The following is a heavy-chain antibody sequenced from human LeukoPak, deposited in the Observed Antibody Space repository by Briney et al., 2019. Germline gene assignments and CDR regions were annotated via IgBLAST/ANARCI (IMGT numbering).Heavy chain of an antibody. J-gene: IGHJ6*03. CDR2: ISAYNGNT. CDR1: GGTFSSYA. CDR3: ARDGWFGELPFYYYYYMDV. V-gene: IGHV1-18*01. D-gene: IGHD3-10*01. Sequence: ASVKVSCKASGGTFSSYAISWVRQAPGQGLEWMGWISAYNGNTNYAQKLQGRVTMTTDTSTSTAYMELRSLRSDDTAVYYCARDGWFGELPFYYYYYMDVWGKGTTVTISS.